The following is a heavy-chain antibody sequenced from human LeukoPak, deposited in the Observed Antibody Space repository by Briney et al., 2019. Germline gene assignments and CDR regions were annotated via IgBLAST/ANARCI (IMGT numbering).Heavy chain of an antibody. Sequence: ASVKVSCKASGGTFCSYAISWVRQAPGQGLEWMGGIIPIFGTANYAQKFQGRVTITADKSTSTAYMELSSLRSEDTAVYYCARVNNRVTMVRGPVGWFDPWGQGTLVTVSS. D-gene: IGHD3-10*01. CDR3: ARVNNRVTMVRGPVGWFDP. CDR1: GGTFCSYA. CDR2: IIPIFGTA. J-gene: IGHJ5*02. V-gene: IGHV1-69*06.